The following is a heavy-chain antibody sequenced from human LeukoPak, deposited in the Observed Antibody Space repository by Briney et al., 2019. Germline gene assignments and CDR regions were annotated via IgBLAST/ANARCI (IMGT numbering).Heavy chain of an antibody. Sequence: SSETLSLTCTVSGGSIISGGDHWGWVRQPPGKELEWIGSISYTGTTYYKPSLNSRVTISRDTSKNQFSLKVNSVTAADTAVYYCTREDSGSYYNFYYFYMDVWGKGTTVTISS. CDR3: TREDSGSYYNFYYFYMDV. V-gene: IGHV4-39*07. D-gene: IGHD3-10*01. CDR1: GGSIISGGDH. CDR2: ISYTGTT. J-gene: IGHJ6*03.